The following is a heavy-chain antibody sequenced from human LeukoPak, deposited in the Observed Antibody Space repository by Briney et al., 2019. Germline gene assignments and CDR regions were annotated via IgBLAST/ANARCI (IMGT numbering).Heavy chain of an antibody. CDR3: ARDTAWAFDY. J-gene: IGHJ4*02. V-gene: IGHV3-48*03. CDR1: GFTFSSYE. Sequence: PGGSLRLSCAASGFTFSSYEMNWVRQAPGKGLEWVSYISSGRTIYYSDSVKGRFTISRENAKNSLYLQMNSLRAEDTAVYYCARDTAWAFDYWGQGTLVTVSS. CDR2: ISSGRTI. D-gene: IGHD3-16*01.